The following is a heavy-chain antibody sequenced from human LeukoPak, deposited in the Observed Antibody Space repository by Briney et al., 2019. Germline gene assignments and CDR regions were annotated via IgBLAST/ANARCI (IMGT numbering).Heavy chain of an antibody. CDR2: IYTSGST. CDR1: GGSISSYY. CDR3: ARDTTPTIFGVGDDNWFDP. V-gene: IGHV4-4*07. Sequence: PSETLSLTCTVSGGSISSYYWSRIRQPAGKGLEWIGRIYTSGSTNYNPSLKSRVTMSVDTSKNQFSLKLSSVTAADTAVYYCARDTTPTIFGVGDDNWFDPWGQGTLVTVSS. D-gene: IGHD3-3*01. J-gene: IGHJ5*02.